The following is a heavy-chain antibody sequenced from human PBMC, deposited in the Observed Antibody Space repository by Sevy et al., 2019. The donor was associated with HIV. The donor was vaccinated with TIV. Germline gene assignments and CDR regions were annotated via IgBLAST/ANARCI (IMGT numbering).Heavy chain of an antibody. D-gene: IGHD1-26*01. V-gene: IGHV3-23*01. Sequence: GGSLRLSCAASGFTFNNYAMSWVQQDPGKGLEWISVIAAGGVITYSVDSVRGRFTISRDNSKNMVYLQMNSLRAEDTATYYFVVGTIQHFDYWGQGTRVTVSS. CDR1: GFTFNNYA. CDR2: IAAGGVIT. CDR3: VVGTIQHFDY. J-gene: IGHJ4*02.